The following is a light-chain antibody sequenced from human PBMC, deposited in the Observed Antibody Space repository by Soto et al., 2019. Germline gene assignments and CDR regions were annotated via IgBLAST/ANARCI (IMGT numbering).Light chain of an antibody. J-gene: IGLJ1*01. CDR1: SSDVGGYNY. CDR3: CSYAGSYTFFYV. CDR2: DVS. V-gene: IGLV2-11*01. Sequence: QSALTQPRSVPGSPGQSVTISCTGTSSDVGGYNYVSWYQQHPGKAPKLMIYDVSKRPSGVPDRFSGSKSGNTASLTISGLQAEDEADYYCCSYAGSYTFFYVFGTGTKV.